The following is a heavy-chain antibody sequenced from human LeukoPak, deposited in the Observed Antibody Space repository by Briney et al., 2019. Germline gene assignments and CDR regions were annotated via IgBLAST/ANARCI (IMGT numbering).Heavy chain of an antibody. CDR2: IYTSGST. J-gene: IGHJ3*02. V-gene: IGHV4-4*07. CDR1: GGSISSYY. CDR3: AGAPYISSWYGDDVFYI. Sequence: PSETLSLTCTVSGGSISSYYWSWIRQPAGKGLEWIGRIYTSGSTNYNPSLKSRVTMSVDTSKNQFSLKLSSVTAADTAVYYCAGAPYISSWYGDDVFYIWGQGTMVTVSS. D-gene: IGHD6-13*01.